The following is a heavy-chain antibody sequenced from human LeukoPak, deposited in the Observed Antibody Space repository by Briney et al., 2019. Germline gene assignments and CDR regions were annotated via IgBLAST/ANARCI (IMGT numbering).Heavy chain of an antibody. V-gene: IGHV3-23*05. Sequence: GGSLRLSCAASGFTFSSYAMSWVRQAPGKGLEWVSSIKSTGSSTYYGDAVKGRFTISRDNSENTLYLQMHSLRAEDTGLYYCAKDRREGYPRDSFDVWGQGTAVTVSS. D-gene: IGHD5-12*01. J-gene: IGHJ3*01. CDR2: IKSTGSST. CDR3: AKDRREGYPRDSFDV. CDR1: GFTFSSYA.